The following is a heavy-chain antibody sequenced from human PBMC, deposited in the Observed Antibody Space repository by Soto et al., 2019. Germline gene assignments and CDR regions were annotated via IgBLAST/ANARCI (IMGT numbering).Heavy chain of an antibody. D-gene: IGHD2-2*01. CDR3: GYQDYRGNGYYFAF. Sequence: QLQLQESVPGLVKPWETLSLTCTVYGGSITSRTSYWGWIRQPTGKGLEWIANMYSGGSTYYKQSLKSGVNKSVDSSKNQFSLKLSSLTAAETASEYCGYQDYRGNGYYFAFWGQGTLVTVPA. CDR1: GGSITSRTSY. CDR2: MYSGGST. J-gene: IGHJ4*02. V-gene: IGHV4-39*01.